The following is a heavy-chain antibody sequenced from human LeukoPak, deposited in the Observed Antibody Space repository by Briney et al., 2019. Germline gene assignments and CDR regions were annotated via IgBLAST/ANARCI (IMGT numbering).Heavy chain of an antibody. CDR1: GYTFTGYY. CDR2: INPNNGGT. D-gene: IGHD4-23*01. V-gene: IGHV1-2*02. CDR3: ARFPLSYGGNQRTKDY. Sequence: VASVKVSCKASGYTFTGYYMHWVRQAPGQGLEWMGWINPNNGGTSYARTFQGRVTMTRDTSISTAYMELSSLRSDDTAVYYCARFPLSYGGNQRTKDYWGQGTLVTVSS. J-gene: IGHJ4*02.